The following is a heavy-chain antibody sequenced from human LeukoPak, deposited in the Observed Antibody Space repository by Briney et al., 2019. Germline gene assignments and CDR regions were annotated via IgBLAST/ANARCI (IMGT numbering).Heavy chain of an antibody. D-gene: IGHD1-14*01. CDR3: AKQTPRPDRSFDY. Sequence: PGGSLRLSCAASGFTFSDYAMSWVRQAPGKGLEWVSAISGGGGSTYYADSVKGRFTISRDNSKNTLYLQVNSLRAEDTAVYYCAKQTPRPDRSFDYWGQGTLITVSS. CDR2: ISGGGGST. CDR1: GFTFSDYA. V-gene: IGHV3-23*01. J-gene: IGHJ4*02.